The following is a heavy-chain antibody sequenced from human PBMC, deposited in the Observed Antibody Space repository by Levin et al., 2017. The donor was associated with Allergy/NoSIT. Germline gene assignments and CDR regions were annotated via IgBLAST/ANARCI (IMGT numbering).Heavy chain of an antibody. D-gene: IGHD3-16*01. CDR3: ARDLRSVAASG. V-gene: IGHV3-21*06. CDR2: IDSTTSYK. J-gene: IGHJ4*02. CDR1: GFTFNTYA. Sequence: SCGASGFTFNTYAMTWVRQVAGKGLEWVSYIDSTTSYKFYAESVKGRFTISRDNAKNSLYLQMNNLRAEDTGVYFCARDLRSVAASGWGQGTLVTVSS.